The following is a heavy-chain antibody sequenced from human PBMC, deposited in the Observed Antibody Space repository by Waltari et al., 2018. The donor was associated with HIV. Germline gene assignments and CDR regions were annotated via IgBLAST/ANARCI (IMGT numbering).Heavy chain of an antibody. J-gene: IGHJ3*01. CDR2: IKQDGSEK. D-gene: IGHD3-16*01. V-gene: IGHV3-7*01. Sequence: EVQLVESGVGLVQPGGSLGLSCAVSGFSFRSYWMSWVRQAPGKGLEWVDNIKQDGSEKYYVDSVKGRFNISRDNAKNSLYLQMNSLRDEDTAVYYCARDPGGADAFDFWGQGTMVTVSS. CDR3: ARDPGGADAFDF. CDR1: GFSFRSYW.